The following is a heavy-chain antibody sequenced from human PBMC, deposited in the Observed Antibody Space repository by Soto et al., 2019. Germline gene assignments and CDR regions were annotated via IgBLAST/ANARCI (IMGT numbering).Heavy chain of an antibody. D-gene: IGHD3-3*01. Sequence: ASVKVSCKASGYTFTSYGMRWVRQAPGQGLEWMGWISAYNGNTNYAQKLQGRVTMTTDTSTSTAYMELRSLRSDDTAVYYCAREVGRSDFWSGYYVDYWGQGTLVTVS. J-gene: IGHJ4*02. CDR2: ISAYNGNT. CDR1: GYTFTSYG. V-gene: IGHV1-18*01. CDR3: AREVGRSDFWSGYYVDY.